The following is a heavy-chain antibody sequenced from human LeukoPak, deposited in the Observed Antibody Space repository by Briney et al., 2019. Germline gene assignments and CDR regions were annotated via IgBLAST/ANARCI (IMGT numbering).Heavy chain of an antibody. D-gene: IGHD2-2*01. J-gene: IGHJ3*02. V-gene: IGHV1-18*01. CDR1: GYTFTSYG. Sequence: GASVNVSCKASGYTFTSYGISWVRQAPGQGLEWMGWISAYNGNTKYAQKLQGRVTMTTDTSTSTAYMELRSLRSDDTAVYYCARPRYCSSTSCLSDDAFDIWGQGTMVTVSS. CDR3: ARPRYCSSTSCLSDDAFDI. CDR2: ISAYNGNT.